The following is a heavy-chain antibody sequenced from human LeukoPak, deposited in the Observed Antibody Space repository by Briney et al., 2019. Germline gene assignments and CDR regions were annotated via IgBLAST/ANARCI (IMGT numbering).Heavy chain of an antibody. V-gene: IGHV4-39*01. J-gene: IGHJ4*02. CDR2: IYYSGGT. CDR1: GGSISRRSYY. D-gene: IGHD3-10*01. Sequence: PSETLSPPCPVSGGSISRRSYYLGWIRPPPRKGLEGVGSIYYSGGTYYNPSLKSRVTISIDTSKNQFSLKLSSVTAADTAVYYCARRGYYGSGSFPFDYWGQGTLVTVSS. CDR3: ARRGYYGSGSFPFDY.